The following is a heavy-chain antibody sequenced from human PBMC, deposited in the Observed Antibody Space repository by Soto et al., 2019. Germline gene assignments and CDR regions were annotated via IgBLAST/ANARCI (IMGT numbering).Heavy chain of an antibody. CDR2: ISADGYSK. CDR1: GFTVNSHG. J-gene: IGHJ4*02. CDR3: GIWQSRTIDS. V-gene: IGHV3-30*03. Sequence: QVQLVESGGGVVQPGRSLRLSCAASGFTVNSHGMHWVRQAPGKGLEWVAAISADGYSKYYADSVKGRFTISRDTSKNTLFLQMNSLGTEDTAVYYCGIWQSRTIDSWGQGNLVTVSS. D-gene: IGHD3-10*01.